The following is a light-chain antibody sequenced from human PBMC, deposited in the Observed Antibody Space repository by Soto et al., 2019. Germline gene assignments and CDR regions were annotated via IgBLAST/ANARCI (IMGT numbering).Light chain of an antibody. CDR3: SSYAGSRWV. J-gene: IGLJ3*02. CDR1: TSDVGIYNL. Sequence: QSALTQPASVSGSPGQSITISCSGTTSDVGIYNLVSWYQQHPGKAPKLVIYEVDKRPSGVSNRFSGSRSGNTASLTISGLQSEDEADYYCSSYAGSRWVFGGVTNLTVL. CDR2: EVD. V-gene: IGLV2-23*02.